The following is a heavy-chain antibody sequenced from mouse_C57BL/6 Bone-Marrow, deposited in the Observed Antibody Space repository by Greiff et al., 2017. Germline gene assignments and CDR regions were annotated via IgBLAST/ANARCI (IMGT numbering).Heavy chain of an antibody. CDR1: GYTFTSYW. V-gene: IGHV1-59*01. Sequence: QVQLQQPGAELVRPGPSVKLSCKASGYTFTSYWMHWVKQRPGQGLEWIGVIDPSDSYTNYNQKFKGKATLTVDTSSSTAYMQLSSLTSEDSAVYYCERNLYYGFAYWGQGTLVTVSA. J-gene: IGHJ3*01. CDR2: IDPSDSYT. CDR3: ERNLYYGFAY. D-gene: IGHD2-1*01.